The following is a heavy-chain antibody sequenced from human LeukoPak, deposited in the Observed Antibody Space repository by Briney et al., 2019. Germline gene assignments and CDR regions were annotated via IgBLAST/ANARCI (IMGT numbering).Heavy chain of an antibody. D-gene: IGHD2-8*01. CDR2: IRSKANNDAT. CDR1: GFSFSDSA. J-gene: IGHJ2*01. Sequence: PGGSLRLSCAGSGFSFSDSAMHWVRQASGRGLEWVGRIRSKANNDATAYTASVKGRFTISRDDSKNTAYLRMNSLRVEDTAVYYCAKDSRERVYVSNWYFDLWGRGTLVTVSS. V-gene: IGHV3-73*01. CDR3: AKDSRERVYVSNWYFDL.